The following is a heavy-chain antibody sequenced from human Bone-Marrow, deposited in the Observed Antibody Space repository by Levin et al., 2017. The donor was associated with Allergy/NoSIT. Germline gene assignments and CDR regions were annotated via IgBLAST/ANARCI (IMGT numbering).Heavy chain of an antibody. V-gene: IGHV4-4*02. J-gene: IGHJ4*02. CDR3: ARGEYYYDSSGYYYFDY. CDR1: GGSISSSNW. D-gene: IGHD3-22*01. Sequence: SETLSLTCAVSGGSISSSNWWSWVRQPPGKGLEWIGEIYHSGSTNYNPSLKSRVTISVDKSKNQFSLKLSSVTAADTAVYYCARGEYYYDSSGYYYFDYWGQGTLVTVSS. CDR2: IYHSGST.